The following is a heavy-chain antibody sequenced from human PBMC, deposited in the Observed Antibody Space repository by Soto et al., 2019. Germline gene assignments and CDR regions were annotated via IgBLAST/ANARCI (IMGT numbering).Heavy chain of an antibody. CDR3: ARGRDYYGSGRYYSRQHFDY. D-gene: IGHD3-10*01. CDR1: GGSIITSNCY. CDR2: MYYSGST. V-gene: IGHV4-39*01. J-gene: IGHJ4*02. Sequence: NLSETLYLTCTVSGGSIITSNCYWGWIRQPPGKGREWIGSMYYSGSTYYSPSLKSRVSISVDTSKNQFSLSLKSVTVADTAVYYCARGRDYYGSGRYYSRQHFDYWGQGALVTVSS.